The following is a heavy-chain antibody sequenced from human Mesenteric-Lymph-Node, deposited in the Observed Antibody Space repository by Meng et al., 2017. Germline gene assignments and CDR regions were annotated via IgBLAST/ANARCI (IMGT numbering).Heavy chain of an antibody. CDR2: TYYRSKWYN. J-gene: IGHJ4*02. Sequence: QVQLQQSSPGLVKPSQTLSLACAISGDSVSNNSGAWNWLRQSPSRGLEWLGRTYYRSKWYNDYAVSVKSRISINPDTSKNQFSLRLNSVTPEDTAVYYCASTENHFWGQGTLVTVSS. CDR3: ASTENHF. D-gene: IGHD1-26*01. CDR1: GDSVSNNSGA. V-gene: IGHV6-1*01.